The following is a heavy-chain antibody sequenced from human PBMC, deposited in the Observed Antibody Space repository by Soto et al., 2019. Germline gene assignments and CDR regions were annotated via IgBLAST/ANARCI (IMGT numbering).Heavy chain of an antibody. CDR2: IIPIFGPA. D-gene: IGHD3-10*01. CDR3: AKCGFGVPYFMDI. CDR1: GGTFSSYA. J-gene: IGHJ6*02. V-gene: IGHV1-69*01. Sequence: QVQLVQSGAEVKKPGSSVKVSCKASGGTFSSYAISCVRQAPGQGLEWMGGIIPIFGPANYAQKFQSRVTITADESTSTAYRELSSLRSEDTTMYFCAKCGFGVPYFMDIWGQGPKLTV.